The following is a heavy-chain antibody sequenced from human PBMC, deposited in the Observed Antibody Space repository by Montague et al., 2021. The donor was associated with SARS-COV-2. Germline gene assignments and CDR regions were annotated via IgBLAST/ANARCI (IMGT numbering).Heavy chain of an antibody. J-gene: IGHJ4*02. CDR1: EISFSGYA. CDR2: ISYDGNIK. V-gene: IGHV3-30-3*01. D-gene: IGHD5-18*01. Sequence: SLRLSCAVSEISFSGYAMHWVRQAPGKGLEWVTFISYDGNIKHYADSVKGRFTISRDDSRNTLFLQMNSLRAEDTAVYFCAREGYTSHTRYSFDYWGQGTLVTVSS. CDR3: AREGYTSHTRYSFDY.